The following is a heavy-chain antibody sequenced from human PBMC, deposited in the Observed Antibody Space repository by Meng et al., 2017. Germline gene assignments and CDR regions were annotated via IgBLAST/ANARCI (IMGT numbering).Heavy chain of an antibody. CDR2: INSDGSSK. Sequence: GQLGGLGGGLVQPGGSLGISWAASGFAFSSYWTNCVRQAPGKGLVWGSRINSDGSSKSYADSVKGRFTISRDNAKNTLYLQMNSLRAEDTAVYYCARVSQTGDLTRGLDYWGQGTLVTVSS. J-gene: IGHJ4*02. CDR3: ARVSQTGDLTRGLDY. V-gene: IGHV3-74*01. CDR1: GFAFSSYW. D-gene: IGHD7-27*01.